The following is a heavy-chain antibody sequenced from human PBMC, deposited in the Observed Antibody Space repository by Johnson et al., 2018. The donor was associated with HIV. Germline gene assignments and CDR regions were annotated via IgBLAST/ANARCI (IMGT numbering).Heavy chain of an antibody. CDR1: GFTVSDNY. CDR2: IYSGGST. J-gene: IGHJ3*02. CDR3: ASEVRGVLDI. V-gene: IGHV3-66*01. D-gene: IGHD3-10*01. Sequence: VTLVESGGGLVQPGGSLRLSCAASGFTVSDNYMIWVRQAPGKGLEWVSVIYSGGSTYYADSVKGRFTISRDNSKNTLYLQMNSLRVEDTAVYYCASEVRGVLDIWGQGTVVTVSS.